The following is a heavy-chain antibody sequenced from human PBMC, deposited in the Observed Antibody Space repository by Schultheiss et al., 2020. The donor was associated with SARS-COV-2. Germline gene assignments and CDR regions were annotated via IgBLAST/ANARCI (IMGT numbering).Heavy chain of an antibody. CDR2: INPNSGGT. J-gene: IGHJ4*02. D-gene: IGHD3-22*01. Sequence: ASVKVSCKASGYTFTSYGISWVRQAPGQGLEWMGWINPNSGGTNYAQKFQGWVTITADESTSTAYMELSSLRSEDTAVYYCARGDYYDSSGYNFDYWGQGTLVTVSS. CDR3: ARGDYYDSSGYNFDY. CDR1: GYTFTSYG. V-gene: IGHV1-18*01.